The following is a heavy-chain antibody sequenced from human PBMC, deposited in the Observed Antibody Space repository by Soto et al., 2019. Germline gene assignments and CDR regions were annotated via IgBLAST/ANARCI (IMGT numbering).Heavy chain of an antibody. D-gene: IGHD2-15*01. Sequence: ASVKVSCKASGYTFTSYGISWVRQAPGQGLEWMGWISAYNGNTNYAQKLQGRVTTTTDTSTSTAYMELRSLRSDDTAVYYCARSSYCSGGSCYSDMYYYYYGMDVWGQGTTVTVSS. CDR2: ISAYNGNT. CDR3: ARSSYCSGGSCYSDMYYYYYGMDV. V-gene: IGHV1-18*01. CDR1: GYTFTSYG. J-gene: IGHJ6*02.